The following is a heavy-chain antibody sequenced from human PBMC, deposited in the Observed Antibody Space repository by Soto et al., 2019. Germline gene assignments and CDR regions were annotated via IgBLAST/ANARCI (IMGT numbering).Heavy chain of an antibody. CDR1: GFTFSSYA. D-gene: IGHD3-22*01. V-gene: IGHV3-23*01. Sequence: GGSLRLSCAASGFTFSSYAMSWVRQAPGKGLEWVSAISGSGVSTYYADSVKGRFTISRDNSKNSLFLEMDSLRAEDTAAYYCAKDYSGSGYSHFDYWGQGTQVTVSS. J-gene: IGHJ4*02. CDR2: ISGSGVST. CDR3: AKDYSGSGYSHFDY.